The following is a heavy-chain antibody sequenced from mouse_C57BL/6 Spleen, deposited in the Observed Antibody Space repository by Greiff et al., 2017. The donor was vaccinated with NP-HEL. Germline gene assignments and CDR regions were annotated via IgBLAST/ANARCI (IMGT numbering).Heavy chain of an antibody. J-gene: IGHJ3*01. CDR1: GYTFTDYE. CDR3: TYPYSNPSFAY. V-gene: IGHV1-15*01. D-gene: IGHD2-5*01. CDR2: IDPETGGT. Sequence: VQLQQSGAELVRPGASVTLSCKASGYTFTDYEMHWVKQTPVHGLEWIGAIDPETGGTAYNQKFKGKAILTADKSSSTAYMELRSLTSEDSAVYYCTYPYSNPSFAYWGQGTLVTVSA.